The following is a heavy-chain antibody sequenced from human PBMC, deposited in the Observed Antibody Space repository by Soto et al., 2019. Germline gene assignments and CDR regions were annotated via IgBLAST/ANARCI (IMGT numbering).Heavy chain of an antibody. CDR3: VRTRDDYFHAGGGVLLV. CDR2: IDWNDDK. Sequence: SGPTLVNPTQTLTLTCTFSGFSLNSRGMCVSWVRQPPGEALEWLARIDWNDDKYYSSSLMTRLTVSKDTSKNQVFLTMTNMDPVDTATYYCVRTRDDYFHAGGGVLLVWGQGAPVIVSS. D-gene: IGHD3-16*01. V-gene: IGHV2-70*11. J-gene: IGHJ4*02. CDR1: GFSLNSRGMC.